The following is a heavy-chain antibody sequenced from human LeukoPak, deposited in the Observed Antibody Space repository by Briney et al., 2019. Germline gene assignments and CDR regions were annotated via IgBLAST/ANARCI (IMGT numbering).Heavy chain of an antibody. CDR3: ARDSGSSGWDPTSFFDY. CDR2: INPNSGGA. J-gene: IGHJ4*02. CDR1: GYTFTGYY. D-gene: IGHD6-19*01. Sequence: GASVKVSCKASGYTFTGYYMHWVRQAPGQGLEWMGWINPNSGGANYAQKFQGRVTMTRDTSISTAYMELTRLRSDDTAVYYCARDSGSSGWDPTSFFDYWGQGTLVTVSS. V-gene: IGHV1-2*02.